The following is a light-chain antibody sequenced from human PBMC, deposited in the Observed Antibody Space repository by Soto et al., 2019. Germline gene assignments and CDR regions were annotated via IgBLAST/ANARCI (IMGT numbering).Light chain of an antibody. CDR1: ESVVNDY. V-gene: IGKV3-20*01. CDR2: RAS. J-gene: IGKJ1*01. Sequence: EIVLTQSPGTLSLSPGERATLSCRATESVVNDYLAWYQQKPGPPPRLLISRASNRAIDIPDRFSGSGSGTDFTLTISRLEHEDFAVYYCQHYGSSRTFGQGTKVEI. CDR3: QHYGSSRT.